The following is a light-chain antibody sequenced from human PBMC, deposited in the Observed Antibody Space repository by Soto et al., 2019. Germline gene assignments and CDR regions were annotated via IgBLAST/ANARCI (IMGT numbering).Light chain of an antibody. CDR2: KAS. J-gene: IGKJ1*01. Sequence: DIQMTQSPSTLSVSVGDRVTITCRASQTISSWLAWYQKKPGKAPKLLIYKASTLKSGVPSRFSGSGSGTEFTLTISSLQPDDFATYYCQHYNSYSEAFGQGTKV. CDR3: QHYNSYSEA. CDR1: QTISSW. V-gene: IGKV1-5*03.